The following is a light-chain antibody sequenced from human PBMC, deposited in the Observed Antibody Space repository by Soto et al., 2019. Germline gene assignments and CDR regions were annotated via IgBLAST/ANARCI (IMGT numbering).Light chain of an antibody. CDR2: SSK. CDR1: TSNIGRNS. CDR3: ATWDDSLTDYV. J-gene: IGLJ1*01. V-gene: IGLV1-44*01. Sequence: QSVLTQAPSASETPGQRVTISCSGGTSNIGRNSVTWYQQVPGMAPKLLIYSSKRRPSGVPDRFSGSKSGTSASLAISGLQSEDEADYYCATWDDSLTDYVFGTGTKVTVL.